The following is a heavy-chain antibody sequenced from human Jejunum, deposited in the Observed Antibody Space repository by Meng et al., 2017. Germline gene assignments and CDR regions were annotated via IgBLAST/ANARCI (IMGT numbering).Heavy chain of an antibody. CDR1: ADSISSNNR. CDR3: ARDWGCRDGYCFSGLLEY. J-gene: IGHJ4*02. V-gene: IGHV4-4*02. CDR2: IYHGGDT. Sequence: QVQLQESGPGLVRPSGTLTLTCSCSADSISSNNRGTWVRQPPGRGLEWIGEIYHGGDTNYNPSLTSPVTISVDKSKNQFTLRLNSVTAADTAIYYCARDWGCRDGYCFSGLLEYWGQGILVTVSS. D-gene: IGHD2-15*01.